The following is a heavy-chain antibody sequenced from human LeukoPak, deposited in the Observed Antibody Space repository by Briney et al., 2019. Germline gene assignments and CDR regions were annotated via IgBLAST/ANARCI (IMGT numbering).Heavy chain of an antibody. V-gene: IGHV3-30-3*01. CDR1: GFTFSSYA. J-gene: IGHJ5*02. CDR2: ISYDGSNK. D-gene: IGHD6-19*01. CDR3: AKDRGIVVGSCWFDP. Sequence: GGSLRLSCAASGFTFSSYAMHWVRQAPGKGLEWVAVISYDGSNKYYADSVKGRFTISRDNSKNTLYLQMNSLRAEDTAVYYCAKDRGIVVGSCWFDPWGQGALVTVSS.